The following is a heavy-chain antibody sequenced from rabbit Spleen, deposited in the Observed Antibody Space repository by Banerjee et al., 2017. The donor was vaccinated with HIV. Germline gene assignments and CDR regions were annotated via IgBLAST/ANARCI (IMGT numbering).Heavy chain of an antibody. CDR3: ARDTGSSFSSYGMDL. V-gene: IGHV1S45*01. Sequence: QEQLEESGGDLVRPEGSLTLTCTASGFSFSSIYYMCWVRQAPGKGLEWIGCIYAGSSGSTYYASWATGRFTCSKTSSTTVTLQMTSLTAADTATYFCARDTGSSFSSYGMDLWGPGTLVTVS. CDR1: GFSFSSIYY. J-gene: IGHJ6*01. D-gene: IGHD8-1*01. CDR2: IYAGSSGST.